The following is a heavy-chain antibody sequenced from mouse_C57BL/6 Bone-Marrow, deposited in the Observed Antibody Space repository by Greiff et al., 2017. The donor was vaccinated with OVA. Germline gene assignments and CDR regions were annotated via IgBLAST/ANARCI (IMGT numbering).Heavy chain of an antibody. CDR3: ARDWGRFDY. CDR1: GFTFSDYY. CDR2: INYDGSST. J-gene: IGHJ2*01. V-gene: IGHV5-16*01. Sequence: EVQRVESEGGLVQPGSSMKLSCTASGFTFSDYYMAWVRQVPEKGLEWVANINYDGSSTYYLDSLTSRFIFSRDNAKNILNLQMSRLESEDTATYCCARDWGRFDYWGQGTALTVTS. D-gene: IGHD3-3*01.